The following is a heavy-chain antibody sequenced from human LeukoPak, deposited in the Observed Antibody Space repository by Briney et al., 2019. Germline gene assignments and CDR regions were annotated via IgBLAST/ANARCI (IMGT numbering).Heavy chain of an antibody. D-gene: IGHD2-15*01. CDR2: IYYSGST. CDR3: AREDYCSGGICYPMKFDY. CDR1: GGSISSYY. Sequence: SSETLSLTCTVSGGSISSYYWSWIRQPPGKGLEWIGYIYYSGSTNYNPSLKSRVTISVDTSKNQFSLNVSSVTAADTAVYYCAREDYCSGGICYPMKFDYWGQGTLATVSS. J-gene: IGHJ4*02. V-gene: IGHV4-59*01.